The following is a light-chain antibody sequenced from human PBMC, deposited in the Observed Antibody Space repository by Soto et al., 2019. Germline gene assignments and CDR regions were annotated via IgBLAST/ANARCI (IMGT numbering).Light chain of an antibody. J-gene: IGKJ1*01. Sequence: DLMMAQSPDSLAVSLGERDTLNCKSSQSFLYISNRKSYLAWYHQKPGQAPKLLIRSASTRESGVPDRFSGSGSGTDFTLTISSLQAEDVAVYYCQQYYSSPRTFGQGTKVDIK. CDR1: QSFLYISNRKSY. CDR2: SAS. CDR3: QQYYSSPRT. V-gene: IGKV4-1*01.